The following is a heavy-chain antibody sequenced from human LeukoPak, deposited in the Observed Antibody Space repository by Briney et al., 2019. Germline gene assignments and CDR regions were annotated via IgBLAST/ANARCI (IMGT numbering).Heavy chain of an antibody. CDR2: IYTSGST. Sequence: PSETLSLTCTVSGGSISSYYWSWIRQPAGKGLEWIGRIYTSGSTNYNPSLKSRVTRSVDTSKNQFSLKLSSVTAADTAVYYCARDPVVFGNNDAFDIWGQGTMVTVSS. V-gene: IGHV4-4*07. J-gene: IGHJ3*02. CDR1: GGSISSYY. CDR3: ARDPVVFGNNDAFDI. D-gene: IGHD1/OR15-1a*01.